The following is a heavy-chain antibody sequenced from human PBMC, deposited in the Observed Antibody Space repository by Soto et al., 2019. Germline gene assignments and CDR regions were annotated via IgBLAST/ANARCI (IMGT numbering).Heavy chain of an antibody. CDR2: IYYSGST. CDR1: GGSISSSSYY. Sequence: PSETLSLTCTVSGGSISSSSYYWGWIRQPPGKGLEWIGSIYYSGSTYYNPSLKSRVTISVDTSKNQFSLKLSSVTAADTAVYYCARHGKSWDVDSSGYPFDYWGQGTLVTVSS. D-gene: IGHD3-22*01. V-gene: IGHV4-39*01. CDR3: ARHGKSWDVDSSGYPFDY. J-gene: IGHJ4*02.